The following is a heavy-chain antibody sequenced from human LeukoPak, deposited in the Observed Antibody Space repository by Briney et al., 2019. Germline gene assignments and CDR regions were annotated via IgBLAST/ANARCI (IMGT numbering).Heavy chain of an antibody. V-gene: IGHV4-39*07. J-gene: IGHJ5*02. CDR1: GGSISSSSYY. Sequence: ASETLSLTCTVSGGSISSSSYYWGWIRQPPGKGLEWIGSIYYSGSTYYNPSLKSRVTISVDTSKNQFSLKLSSVTAADTAVYYCARSSYWFDPWGQGTLVTVSS. D-gene: IGHD3-10*01. CDR2: IYYSGST. CDR3: ARSSYWFDP.